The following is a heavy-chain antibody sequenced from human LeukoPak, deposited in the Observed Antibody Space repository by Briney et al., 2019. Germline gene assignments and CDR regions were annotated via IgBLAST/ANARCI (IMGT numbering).Heavy chain of an antibody. Sequence: PGGSLRLSCAASGFTFSSYSMNWVRQAPGKGLEWVSSISSSSSYIYYADSVKGRFTISRDNAKNSLYLQLNNLRVEDTAVYYCAKASWVSNADAVLWGQGTVVTVSS. CDR1: GFTFSSYS. D-gene: IGHD1-1*01. V-gene: IGHV3-21*04. J-gene: IGHJ4*02. CDR3: AKASWVSNADAVL. CDR2: ISSSSSYI.